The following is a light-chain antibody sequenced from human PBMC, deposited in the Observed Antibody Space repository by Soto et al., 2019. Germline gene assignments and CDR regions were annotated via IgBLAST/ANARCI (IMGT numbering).Light chain of an antibody. CDR2: GAS. CDR1: QSVTSSY. CDR3: QQYGTSGS. V-gene: IGKV3-20*01. J-gene: IGKJ1*01. Sequence: EIVLTQSPGTLSLSPGERATLSCRASQSVTSSYLAWYQQIPGQAPRLLIYGASSRATGIPDRFSGGGSGTDFTLTISRLEPEDFAVYYCQQYGTSGSFGQGTKVDIK.